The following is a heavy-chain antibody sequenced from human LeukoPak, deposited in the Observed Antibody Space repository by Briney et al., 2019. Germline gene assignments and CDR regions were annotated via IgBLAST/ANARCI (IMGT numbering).Heavy chain of an antibody. J-gene: IGHJ4*02. CDR2: VSTSGNT. D-gene: IGHD3/OR15-3a*01. V-gene: IGHV4-4*07. Sequence: SETLSLTCTVSGGSISGFHWSWIRQTAGKGLEWIGRVSTSGNTFYNPSLESRVTMSADTSGIHFSLNLTSVTAADTAVYYCARETAWPENTPMILFSYFDYWGRGILVTVSS. CDR3: ARETAWPENTPMILFSYFDY. CDR1: GGSISGFH.